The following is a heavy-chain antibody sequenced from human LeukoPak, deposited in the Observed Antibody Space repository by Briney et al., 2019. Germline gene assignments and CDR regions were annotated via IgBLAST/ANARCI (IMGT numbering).Heavy chain of an antibody. D-gene: IGHD3-10*01. CDR2: IYPGDSDT. CDR1: GYTLTELS. CDR3: ARHVGRGFGELLPNIDY. Sequence: GASVKVSCKVSGYTLTELSMHWVRQAPGKGLEWMGIIYPGDSDTRYSPSFQGQVTISADKSISTAYLQWSSLKASDTAMYYCARHVGRGFGELLPNIDYWGQGTLVTVSS. V-gene: IGHV5-51*01. J-gene: IGHJ4*02.